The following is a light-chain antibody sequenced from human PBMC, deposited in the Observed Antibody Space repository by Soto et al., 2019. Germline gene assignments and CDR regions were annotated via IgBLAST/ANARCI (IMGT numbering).Light chain of an antibody. CDR3: QKYNNWPLT. V-gene: IGKV3-15*01. CDR2: GAS. Sequence: EIVMTQSPATLSVSPGERATLSCRASQSVSSNLAWYQQKPGQAPRLLIYGASTRATGIPARFSGSGSGTEFTLTISSLQSEDFAVYYCQKYNNWPLTLGGGTKVEIK. CDR1: QSVSSN. J-gene: IGKJ4*01.